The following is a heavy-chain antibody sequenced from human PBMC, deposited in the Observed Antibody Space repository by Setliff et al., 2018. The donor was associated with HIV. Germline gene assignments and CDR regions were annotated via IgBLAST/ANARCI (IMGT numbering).Heavy chain of an antibody. CDR1: GGSISSHY. CDR3: TRAEQQLPYYSYYYGMDV. D-gene: IGHD6-13*01. J-gene: IGHJ6*02. V-gene: IGHV4-59*11. Sequence: SETLSLTCAVSGGSISSHYWSWIRLPPGKGLEWIGTIYYNGNTNYNPSLKSRVAISVDTSKNQFSPKLSSVTAAYTAAYYCTRAEQQLPYYSYYYGMDVWGQGTTVTFSS. CDR2: IYYNGNT.